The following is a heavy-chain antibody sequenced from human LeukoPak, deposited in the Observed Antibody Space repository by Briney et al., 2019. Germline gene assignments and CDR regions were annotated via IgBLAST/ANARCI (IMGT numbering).Heavy chain of an antibody. D-gene: IGHD2-2*01. Sequence: PSETLSLTCTVSGGFNRSYYWNWIRQPAGKGLEWIGRIYTSGSTNYNPSLKSRVTMSVDTSKNQFSLKLTSVTAADAAVYYCARAPGYCSTTSCEYYYYMDVWGRGTTVTVSS. V-gene: IGHV4-4*07. CDR1: GGFNRSYY. CDR3: ARAPGYCSTTSCEYYYYMDV. J-gene: IGHJ6*03. CDR2: IYTSGST.